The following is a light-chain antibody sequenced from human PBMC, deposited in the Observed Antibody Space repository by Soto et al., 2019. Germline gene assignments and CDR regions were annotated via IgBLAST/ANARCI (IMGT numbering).Light chain of an antibody. CDR3: GTWDSRLRAVV. CDR1: SSNIGNNF. Sequence: QSVLTQPPSVSAAPGQKVTISCSGSSSNIGNNFVSWYQQLPGTVPKLLIYDNDMRPSGIPDRFSGSKSGTSATLGITGLQTGDEADYYCGTWDSRLRAVVFGGGTKVTVL. V-gene: IGLV1-51*01. J-gene: IGLJ2*01. CDR2: DND.